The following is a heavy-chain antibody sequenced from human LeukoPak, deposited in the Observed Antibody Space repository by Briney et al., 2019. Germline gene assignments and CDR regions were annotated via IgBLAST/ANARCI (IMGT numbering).Heavy chain of an antibody. CDR3: ARARVLRFLEWPKSTAYALDI. D-gene: IGHD3-3*01. J-gene: IGHJ3*02. CDR2: IYSSGST. Sequence: PSETLSLTCTVSGASISSYYWSWIRQPPGKTLEWIGYIYSSGSTNYNPSLKSRVTISVDTSNNQFSLKLSSVTAADTAVYYCARARVLRFLEWPKSTAYALDIWGQGTMVTVSS. CDR1: GASISSYY. V-gene: IGHV4-59*01.